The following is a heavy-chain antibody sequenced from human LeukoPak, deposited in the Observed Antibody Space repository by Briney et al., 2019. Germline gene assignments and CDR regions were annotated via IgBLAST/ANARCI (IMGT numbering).Heavy chain of an antibody. CDR2: ISYDGSNK. J-gene: IGHJ6*02. CDR1: GFTFSSYA. Sequence: GRSLRLSCAASGFTFSSYAMNWVRQAPGKGLEWVAVISYDGSNKYYADSVKGRFTISRDNSKNTLYMEMNSLRVEDTAVYYCARAPAHNGMDVWGQGTTVTVSS. CDR3: ARAPAHNGMDV. V-gene: IGHV3-30-3*01.